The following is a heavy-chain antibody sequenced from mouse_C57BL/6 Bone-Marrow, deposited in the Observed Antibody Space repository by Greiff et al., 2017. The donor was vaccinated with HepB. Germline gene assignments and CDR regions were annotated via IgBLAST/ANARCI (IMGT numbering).Heavy chain of an antibody. J-gene: IGHJ3*01. V-gene: IGHV7-3*01. CDR1: GFTFTDYY. CDR2: IRNKANGYTT. Sequence: DVKLEESGGGLVQPGGSLSLSCAASGFTFTDYYMSWVRQPPGKALEWLGFIRNKANGYTTEYSASVKGRFTISRVNSQRILYLQMNALRAEDSATYYCARYDGYWFAYWGQGTLVTVSA. D-gene: IGHD2-3*01. CDR3: ARYDGYWFAY.